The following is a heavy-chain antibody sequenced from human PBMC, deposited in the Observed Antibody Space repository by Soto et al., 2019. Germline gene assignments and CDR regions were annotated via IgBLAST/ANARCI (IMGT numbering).Heavy chain of an antibody. CDR3: AQAYVRADDAFDI. CDR2: ISGSGGST. CDR1: GFTFSSYA. D-gene: IGHD3-16*01. V-gene: IGHV3-23*01. J-gene: IGHJ3*02. Sequence: GGSLRLSCAASGFTFSSYAMSWVRQAPGKGLEWVSAISGSGGSTYYADSVKGRFTISRDNSKNTLYLQMNSLRAEATAVYYCAQAYVRADDAFDIWGQGTMVTVSS.